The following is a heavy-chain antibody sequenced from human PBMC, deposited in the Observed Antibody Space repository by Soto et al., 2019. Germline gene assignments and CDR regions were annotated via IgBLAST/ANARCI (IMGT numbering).Heavy chain of an antibody. CDR3: ARVNNSAPYYYYDGMEV. CDR2: ISANNGNT. D-gene: IGHD1-1*01. J-gene: IGHJ6*02. Sequence: QVQLVQSGAEVKKPGASVKVSCKASGYTFTSYGISSVRQAPGQGLEWMGWISANNGNTNYAQKLQGRVTMTTDTSTSTAYMELRSLRSDDTAVDYCARVNNSAPYYYYDGMEVWGQGTTVTVSS. V-gene: IGHV1-18*01. CDR1: GYTFTSYG.